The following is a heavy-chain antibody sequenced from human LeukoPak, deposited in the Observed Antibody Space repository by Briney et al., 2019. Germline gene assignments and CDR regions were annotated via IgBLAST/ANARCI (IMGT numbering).Heavy chain of an antibody. J-gene: IGHJ4*02. Sequence: GGSLRLSCAGSGFALKSYSLSWVRQAPGKGLEWVSSISSTSAYIYYADSVRGRFTISRDNVDNVVYLQMNSLGAEDTAVYYCARATYYYDSSGYYPGFRYWGQGTLVTVSS. V-gene: IGHV3-21*01. D-gene: IGHD3-22*01. CDR1: GFALKSYS. CDR2: ISSTSAYI. CDR3: ARATYYYDSSGYYPGFRY.